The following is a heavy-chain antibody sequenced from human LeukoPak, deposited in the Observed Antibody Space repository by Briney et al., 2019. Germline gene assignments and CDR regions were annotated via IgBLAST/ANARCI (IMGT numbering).Heavy chain of an antibody. CDR2: IYSSGIT. CDR1: GGSISGSY. CDR3: TRGYFDSSGHNSYAP. D-gene: IGHD3-22*01. Sequence: PSETLSLTCTVSGGSISGSYWSWIRQPPGKALEWIGYIYSSGITNYNPSLKSRVTMSVDTSKNQFFLNLTSVTAADTAVYYCTRGYFDSSGHNSYAPWGQGTLVTVSS. J-gene: IGHJ5*02. V-gene: IGHV4-4*09.